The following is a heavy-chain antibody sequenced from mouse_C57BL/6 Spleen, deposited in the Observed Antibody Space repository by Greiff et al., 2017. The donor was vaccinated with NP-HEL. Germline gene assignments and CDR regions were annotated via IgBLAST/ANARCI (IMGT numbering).Heavy chain of an antibody. V-gene: IGHV1-55*01. Sequence: QVQLKESGAELVKPGASVKMSCKASGYTFTSYGITWVKQRPGQGLEWIGDIYPGEGDTNYNGKFKGKATLTADKSSSTAYMQLSSLTSEDSAVYFSAREEVLRPDVWGTGTTVTVSS. CDR1: GYTFTSYG. D-gene: IGHD1-2*01. J-gene: IGHJ1*03. CDR2: IYPGEGDT. CDR3: AREEVLRPDV.